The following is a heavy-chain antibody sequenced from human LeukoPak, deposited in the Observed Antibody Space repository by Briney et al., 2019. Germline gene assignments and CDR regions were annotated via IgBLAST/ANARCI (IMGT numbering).Heavy chain of an antibody. CDR2: ISAYNGNT. D-gene: IGHD3-10*01. V-gene: IGHV1-18*01. CDR3: ARGFRGAGNHWFDP. Sequence: ASVTVSCKASGYTFTSYGISWVRQAPGQGREWMGWISAYNGNTNYAQKLQGRVTMTTDTSTSTAYMELRSLRSEDTAVYYCARGFRGAGNHWFDPWGQGTLVTVSS. CDR1: GYTFTSYG. J-gene: IGHJ5*02.